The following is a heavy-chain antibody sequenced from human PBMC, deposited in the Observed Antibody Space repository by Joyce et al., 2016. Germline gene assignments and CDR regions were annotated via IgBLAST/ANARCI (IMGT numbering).Heavy chain of an antibody. V-gene: IGHV4-39*07. CDR3: ARDSDIVVVPGATGAFDI. CDR2: IYYSGST. CDR1: GGSIS. J-gene: IGHJ3*02. Sequence: QLQLQESGPGLVKPSETPSLTCTVSGGSISRGIYYSGSTYYNPSLKSRVIISVDTSKNQFSLTLSSVTAADTAVYYCARDSDIVVVPGATGAFDIWGQGTMVTVSA. D-gene: IGHD2-2*01.